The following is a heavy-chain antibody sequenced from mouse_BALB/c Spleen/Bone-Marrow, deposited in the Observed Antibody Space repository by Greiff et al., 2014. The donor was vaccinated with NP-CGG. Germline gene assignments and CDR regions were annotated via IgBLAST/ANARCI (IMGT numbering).Heavy chain of an antibody. CDR1: GYTFTDFN. CDR2: ISPYIGGT. Sequence: DVHLVESGPELVKPGASVKISCKASGYTFTDFNMHWVKQSHGKSLEWIGFISPYIGGTGYNQKFKSKATLTVDSSSSTAYMELRSLTSEDSAVYYCARGRRYDGPYFDYWGQGTTLTVSS. D-gene: IGHD2-14*01. J-gene: IGHJ2*01. CDR3: ARGRRYDGPYFDY. V-gene: IGHV1S29*02.